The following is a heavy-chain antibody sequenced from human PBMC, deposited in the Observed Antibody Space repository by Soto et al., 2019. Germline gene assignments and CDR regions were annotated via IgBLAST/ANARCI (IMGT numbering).Heavy chain of an antibody. CDR2: IGTAGDT. CDR1: GFTFSGFD. Sequence: GGSLRLSCEASGFTFSGFDMHWVRQPTGKGLEWVSTIGTAGDTYYAVSVKGRFTISRDNAKNSLSLQMNSLRAGDTAVYFCARGQEVGAHFFESWGQEPRSPSPQ. D-gene: IGHD2-15*01. J-gene: IGHJ4*01. V-gene: IGHV3-13*01. CDR3: ARGQEVGAHFFES.